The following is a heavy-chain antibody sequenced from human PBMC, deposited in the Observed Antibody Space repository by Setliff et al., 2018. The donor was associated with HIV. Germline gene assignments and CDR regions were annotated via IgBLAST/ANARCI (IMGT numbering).Heavy chain of an antibody. CDR1: RYTFTDYF. J-gene: IGHJ3*02. CDR2: INPSSAAA. D-gene: IGHD1-26*01. Sequence: ASVKVSCKASRYTFTDYFLHWVRQAPGQGLEWMGRINPSSAAANYAQKFQGRVTMTRDTSISTFYLDLTRLTSDDTAVYYCARGGGGPSGFDTWGRGTMVTVSS. CDR3: ARGGGGPSGFDT. V-gene: IGHV1-2*06.